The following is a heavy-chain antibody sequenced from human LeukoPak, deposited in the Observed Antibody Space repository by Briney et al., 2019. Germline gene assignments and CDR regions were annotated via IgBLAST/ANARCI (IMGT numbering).Heavy chain of an antibody. CDR2: INTDGSST. CDR1: GFTFSSYW. Sequence: GGSLRLSCAASGFTFSSYWMHWVRQAPGKGLVWVSRINTDGSSTSYADSVKGRFTISRDNAKNTLYLQMNSLRAEDTAVYCCAREGRRWLQLQVWGQGTMVTVSS. V-gene: IGHV3-74*01. J-gene: IGHJ3*01. D-gene: IGHD5-24*01. CDR3: AREGRRWLQLQV.